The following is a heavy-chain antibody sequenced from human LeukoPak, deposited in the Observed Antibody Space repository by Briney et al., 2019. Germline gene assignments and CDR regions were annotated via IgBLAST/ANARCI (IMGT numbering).Heavy chain of an antibody. CDR3: ARDTRDYAYYYYMDV. CDR2: IKQDGSEK. Sequence: PGGSLRLSCAASGFTFSSYWMSWVRQAPGKGLEWVANIKQDGSEKYYVDSVKGRFTISRDNAKNSLYLQMNSLRAEDTAVYYCARDTRDYAYYYYMDVWGKGTTVTVSS. V-gene: IGHV3-7*01. J-gene: IGHJ6*03. CDR1: GFTFSSYW. D-gene: IGHD4-17*01.